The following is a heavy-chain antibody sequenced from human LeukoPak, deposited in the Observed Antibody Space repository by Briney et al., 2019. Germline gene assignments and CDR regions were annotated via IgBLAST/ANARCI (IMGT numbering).Heavy chain of an antibody. V-gene: IGHV1-24*01. D-gene: IGHD3-10*01. CDR1: GYTLTELS. CDR3: ATARFGELLFEVDAFDI. CDR2: FDPEDGEP. Sequence: ASVKVSCKVSGYTLTELSMHWVRQAPGKGLAWMGGFDPEDGEPIYAQKFQGRVTMTEDTSTDAAYMELSSLRSEDTAVYYCATARFGELLFEVDAFDIWGQGTVVTVSS. J-gene: IGHJ3*02.